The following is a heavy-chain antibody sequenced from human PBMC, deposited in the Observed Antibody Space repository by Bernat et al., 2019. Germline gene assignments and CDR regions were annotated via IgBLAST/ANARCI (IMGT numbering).Heavy chain of an antibody. Sequence: EVQLVESGGGLIQPGGSLRLSCAASGFTVSSNYMSWVRQAPGKGLEWVSVIDSGGSTYYANSVKSRFTISRENSKNTLYLQMTGLRGEDAAVYYCSSLGVVVAATIDYWGQGTLVTVSS. CDR3: SSLGVVVAATIDY. D-gene: IGHD2-15*01. V-gene: IGHV3-53*01. CDR2: IDSGGST. CDR1: GFTVSSNY. J-gene: IGHJ4*02.